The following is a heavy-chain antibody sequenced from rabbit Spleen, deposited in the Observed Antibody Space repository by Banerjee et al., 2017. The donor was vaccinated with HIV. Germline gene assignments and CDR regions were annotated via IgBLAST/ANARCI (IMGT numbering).Heavy chain of an antibody. Sequence: QEQLVESGGGLVQPEGSLTLTCRASGFDFSSNAMCWVRQAPGKGPEWIACIYDGDGSTYYASWVNGRFTISKTSSTTVTLHMTSLTAADTATYFCARDTSSSFSSYGMDLWGPGTLVTVS. D-gene: IGHD1-1*01. CDR1: GFDFSSNA. CDR2: IYDGDGST. V-gene: IGHV1S47*01. J-gene: IGHJ6*01. CDR3: ARDTSSSFSSYGMDL.